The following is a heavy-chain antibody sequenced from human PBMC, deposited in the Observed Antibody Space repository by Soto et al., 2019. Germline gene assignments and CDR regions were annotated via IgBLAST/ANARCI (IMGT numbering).Heavy chain of an antibody. CDR1: GGSISSSSYY. J-gene: IGHJ4*02. D-gene: IGHD6-13*01. V-gene: IGHV4-39*01. CDR3: ARYGGSSWYALDY. Sequence: LSLTCTVSGGSISSSSYYWGWIRQPPGKGLEWIGSIYYSGSTYYNPSLKSRVTISVDTSKNQFSLKLSSVTAADTAVYYCARYGGSSWYALDYWGQGTLVTVSS. CDR2: IYYSGST.